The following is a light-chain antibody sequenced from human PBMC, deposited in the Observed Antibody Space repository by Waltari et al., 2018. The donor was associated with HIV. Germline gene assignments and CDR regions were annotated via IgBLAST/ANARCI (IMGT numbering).Light chain of an antibody. V-gene: IGLV2-8*01. CDR3: TSYAGNNLV. CDR2: EVS. J-gene: IGLJ2*01. Sequence: QSALTQPPSASGSPGQSVTIPCTGTSRDVGHSNSVHSYQQPPGQAPKIMNSEVSKRPPGVPNRFSGSKAGSTASLTVSGLQAEDEADYYCTSYAGNNLVFGGGTKMTVL. CDR1: SRDVGHSNS.